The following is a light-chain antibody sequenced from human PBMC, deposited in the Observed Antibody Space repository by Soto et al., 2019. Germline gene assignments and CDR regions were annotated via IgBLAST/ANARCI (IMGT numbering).Light chain of an antibody. J-gene: IGKJ3*01. CDR3: HQSFT. Sequence: DIQMTQSPSTLSASVGDRVTITCRASQSISSWLAWYQQKPGKAPKLLIYKASTLESGVPSRFSGSGSGTEFTLTISSLQPHDFATYYCHQSFTVGPGTKVDIK. CDR1: QSISSW. CDR2: KAS. V-gene: IGKV1-5*03.